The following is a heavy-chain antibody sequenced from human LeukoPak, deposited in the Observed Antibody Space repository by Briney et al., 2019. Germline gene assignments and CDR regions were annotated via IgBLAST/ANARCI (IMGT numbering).Heavy chain of an antibody. D-gene: IGHD2-2*02. J-gene: IGHJ4*02. CDR1: GFTFKNFA. Sequence: GGSLRLSCAASGFTFKNFAMTWVRQAPGKGLEWVSTISATGGGAYYADSVKGRFTISRDNSKDTLSLQMNTLSAEDTAVYYCAKDVRRAEYCSGTTCYTSSFDYWGQGTLVTVSS. CDR3: AKDVRRAEYCSGTTCYTSSFDY. CDR2: ISATGGGA. V-gene: IGHV3-23*01.